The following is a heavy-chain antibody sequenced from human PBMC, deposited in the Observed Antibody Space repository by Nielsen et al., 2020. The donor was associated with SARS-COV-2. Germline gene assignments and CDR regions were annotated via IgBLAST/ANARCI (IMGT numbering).Heavy chain of an antibody. J-gene: IGHJ5*02. CDR3: AKDRDSSSSGALS. Sequence: GGSLRLSCAASGFTFSSYAMSWVRQAPGKGLEWVAVISYDGSNKYYADSVKGRFTISRDNSKNTLYLQMNSLRAEDTAVYYCAKDRDSSSSGALSWGQGTLVTVSS. D-gene: IGHD6-6*01. CDR1: GFTFSSYA. CDR2: ISYDGSNK. V-gene: IGHV3-30*18.